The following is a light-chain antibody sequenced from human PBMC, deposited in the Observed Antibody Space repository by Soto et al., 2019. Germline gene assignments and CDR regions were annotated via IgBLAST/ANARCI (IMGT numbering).Light chain of an antibody. V-gene: IGKV1-39*01. J-gene: IGKJ1*01. Sequence: DIQMNQSPSSLSAPVGDRVTITCRASQSISSNLNWYQQKPGKAPKLLIYAASSLHSGVPSRFSGSGSGTDFTLTISTLQPEDFATYYCQQSYNTPWTFGQGTKVDI. CDR1: QSISSN. CDR3: QQSYNTPWT. CDR2: AAS.